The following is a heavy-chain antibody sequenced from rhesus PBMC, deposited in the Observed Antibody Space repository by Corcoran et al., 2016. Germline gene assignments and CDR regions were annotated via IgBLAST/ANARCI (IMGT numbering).Heavy chain of an antibody. V-gene: IGHV4-106*01. D-gene: IGHD3-3*01. J-gene: IGHJ4*01. CDR2: ISGSCGCT. CDR1: GGSFRGDSN. CDR3: AERRGQFLEWSHYDN. Sequence: QVQLQESGQGLVKPSETLFLTCAVPGGSFRGDSNWSWIRQTPGKGLGWTGYISGSCGCTNCGPSLINRVSISIDTSQNQFSLRLGSVTAADTALDYCAERRGQFLEWSHYDNWGQGVLVTVSS.